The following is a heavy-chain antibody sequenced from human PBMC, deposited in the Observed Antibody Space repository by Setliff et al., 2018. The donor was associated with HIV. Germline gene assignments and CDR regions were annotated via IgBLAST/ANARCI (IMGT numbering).Heavy chain of an antibody. CDR2: IYPGDSDT. CDR3: ARTMVPINDAFDI. Sequence: GESLKISCKASGYSFTTYWIGWVRQMPGKGLEWMGNIYPGDSDTRYSPSFQGQVTISADKSSTTAYLQWSSLKASDTAMYYCARTMVPINDAFDIWGQGTMVTVSS. CDR1: GYSFTTYW. J-gene: IGHJ3*02. D-gene: IGHD3-10*01. V-gene: IGHV5-51*01.